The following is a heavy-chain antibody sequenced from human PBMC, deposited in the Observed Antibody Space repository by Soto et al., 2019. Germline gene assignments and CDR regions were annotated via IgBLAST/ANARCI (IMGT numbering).Heavy chain of an antibody. J-gene: IGHJ6*02. CDR1: GFTFSGSA. CDR2: IRSKANSYAT. D-gene: IGHD5-12*01. Sequence: GGSLRLSCAASGFTFSGSAMHWVRQASGKGLEWVGRIRSKANSYATAYAASVKGRFTISRDDSKNTAYLQMNSLKTEDKAVYYCTRSKRGYSGYDSGTYYYCGMDVWGQGTTVTVSS. V-gene: IGHV3-73*01. CDR3: TRSKRGYSGYDSGTYYYCGMDV.